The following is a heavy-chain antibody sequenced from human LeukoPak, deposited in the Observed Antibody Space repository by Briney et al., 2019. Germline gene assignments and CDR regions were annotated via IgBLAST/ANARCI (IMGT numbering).Heavy chain of an antibody. J-gene: IGHJ4*02. CDR1: GLTFSSYG. D-gene: IGHD3-10*01. CDR3: AKVLRFGVDY. CDR2: IRYDGSNK. V-gene: IGHV3-30*02. Sequence: PGGSLRLSCAASGLTFSSYGMHWVRQAPGEGLEWVAFIRYDGSNKYYADSVKGRFTISRDNSKNTLYLQMNSLRAEDTAVYYCAKVLRFGVDYWGQGTLVTVSS.